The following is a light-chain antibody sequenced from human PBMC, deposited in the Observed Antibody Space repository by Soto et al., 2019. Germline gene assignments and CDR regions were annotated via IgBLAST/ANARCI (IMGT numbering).Light chain of an antibody. V-gene: IGKV1-39*01. CDR3: QQTYSIFWT. CDR2: GAS. Sequence: DIQMTQSPSSLSASVGDRVTITCRASQSIYGHLNWYQQRPGKAPNLLIYGASSLQGGVPSRFSGSGSGTDFTLTISSLQPEDFATYYCQQTYSIFWTFGQGTKVEIK. J-gene: IGKJ1*01. CDR1: QSIYGH.